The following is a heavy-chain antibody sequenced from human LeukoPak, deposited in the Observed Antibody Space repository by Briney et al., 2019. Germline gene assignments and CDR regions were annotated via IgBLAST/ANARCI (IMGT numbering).Heavy chain of an antibody. V-gene: IGHV3-7*01. D-gene: IGHD3-16*01. CDR2: IKQDGSEK. Sequence: PGGSLRLSCAASGFTFSSYWMSWVRQAPGKGLEWVANIKQDGSEKYYVDSVKGRFTISRDNAKNSLYLQMNSLRAEDTAVYYCARGYDYVWGSYYFDYWGQGTLVTVSS. CDR3: ARGYDYVWGSYYFDY. CDR1: GFTFSSYW. J-gene: IGHJ4*02.